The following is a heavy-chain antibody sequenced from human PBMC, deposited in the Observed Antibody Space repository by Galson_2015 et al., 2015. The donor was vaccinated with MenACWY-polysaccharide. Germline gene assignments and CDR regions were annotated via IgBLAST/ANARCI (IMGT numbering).Heavy chain of an antibody. J-gene: IGHJ3*01. D-gene: IGHD2-21*02. CDR2: IKTDGSST. CDR1: GFTFSSYW. Sequence: SLRLSCAASGFTFSSYWIYWVRQAPGEGLVWVSRIKTDGSSTYSADSVKGRFTVSRDNDKNTEFLQMNSMRAEDTAVYYCARDPHCGAGCSIHDTFYVWGQGTKVTVSS. V-gene: IGHV3-74*01. CDR3: ARDPHCGAGCSIHDTFYV.